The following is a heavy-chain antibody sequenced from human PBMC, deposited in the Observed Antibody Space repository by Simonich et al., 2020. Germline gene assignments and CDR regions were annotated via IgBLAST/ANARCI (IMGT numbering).Heavy chain of an antibody. CDR1: GYTFTGYY. J-gene: IGHJ6*03. Sequence: QVQLVQSGAEVKKPGASVKVSCKASGYTFTGYYMHWVRQAPGQGLEWMGGKNPNSGGKKDAQKFQGRVTMTSDTSISTAYMELSRLRSDDTAVYYCARDLRGSYYYYYYMDVWGKGTTVTVSS. D-gene: IGHD1-26*01. CDR2: KNPNSGGK. V-gene: IGHV1-2*02. CDR3: ARDLRGSYYYYYYMDV.